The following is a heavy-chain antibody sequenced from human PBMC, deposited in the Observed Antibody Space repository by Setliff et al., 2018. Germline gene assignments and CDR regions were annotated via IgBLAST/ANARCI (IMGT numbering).Heavy chain of an antibody. CDR1: GYTFTDYF. D-gene: IGHD3-22*01. CDR2: ISPNSGGT. Sequence: ASVKVSCKASGYTFTDYFMYWVRQAPGQGLEWMGWISPNSGGTNYTQNFQGRVTMTRDTSISTACMEVSRLRFDDTAVYCCAREGVDSRSSTDYRYYMDVWGKGTTVTVSS. J-gene: IGHJ6*03. V-gene: IGHV1-2*02. CDR3: AREGVDSRSSTDYRYYMDV.